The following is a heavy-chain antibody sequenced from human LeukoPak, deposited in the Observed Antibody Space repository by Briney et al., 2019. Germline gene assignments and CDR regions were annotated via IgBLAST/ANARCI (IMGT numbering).Heavy chain of an antibody. Sequence: SETLSLTCIVSGGSISSSSYYWGWIRQPPGKGLEWIGSIYYSGSTYYNPSLKSRVTISVDTSKNQFSLKLSSVTAADTAVYYCARQDFDWSGFDYWGQGTLVTVSS. CDR3: ARQDFDWSGFDY. CDR1: GGSISSSSYY. CDR2: IYYSGST. V-gene: IGHV4-39*07. J-gene: IGHJ4*02. D-gene: IGHD3-9*01.